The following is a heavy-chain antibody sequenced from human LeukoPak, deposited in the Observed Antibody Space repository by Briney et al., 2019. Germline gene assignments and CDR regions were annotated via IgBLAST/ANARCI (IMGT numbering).Heavy chain of an antibody. V-gene: IGHV4-59*01. CDR3: ARTYYDYVWGSSPTFDY. D-gene: IGHD3-16*01. CDR2: IYYSGST. CDR1: GGSISSYY. Sequence: PSGTLSLTCTVSGGSISSYYWSWIRQPPGKGLEWIGYIYYSGSTNYNPSLKSRVTISVDTSKNQFSLKLSSVTAADTAVYYCARTYYDYVWGSSPTFDYWGQGTLVTVSS. J-gene: IGHJ4*02.